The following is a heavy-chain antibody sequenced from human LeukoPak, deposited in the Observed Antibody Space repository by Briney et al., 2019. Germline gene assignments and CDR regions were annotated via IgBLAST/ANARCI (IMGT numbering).Heavy chain of an antibody. CDR1: GSSISGDYY. J-gene: IGHJ4*02. CDR2: ISHTGST. D-gene: IGHD3-3*02. Sequence: SETLSLTCAVSGSSISGDYYWGWIRQPPGKGLEWIGSISHTGSTYDSPSLKSRVTLSVDTSKNQFSLKLTSVTAADTAVYYCARDISWITWYYFDDWGQGTLVTVSS. V-gene: IGHV4-38-2*02. CDR3: ARDISWITWYYFDD.